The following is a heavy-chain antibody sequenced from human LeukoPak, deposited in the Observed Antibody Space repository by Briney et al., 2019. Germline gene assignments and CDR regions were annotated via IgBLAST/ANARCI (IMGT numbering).Heavy chain of an antibody. CDR3: ARRVVVPAADGYWFDP. J-gene: IGHJ5*02. D-gene: IGHD2-2*01. V-gene: IGHV4-39*01. Sequence: SETLSLTCTVSGGSISSSSYYWGWIRQPPGKGLEWIESIYYSGSTYYNPSLKSRVTISVDTSKNQSSLKLSSVTAADTAVYYCARRVVVPAADGYWFDPWGQGTLVTVSS. CDR1: GGSISSSSYY. CDR2: IYYSGST.